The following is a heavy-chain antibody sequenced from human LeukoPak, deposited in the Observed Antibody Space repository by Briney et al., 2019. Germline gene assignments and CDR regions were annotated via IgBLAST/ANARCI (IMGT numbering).Heavy chain of an antibody. J-gene: IGHJ6*03. CDR1: GFTFSSYS. V-gene: IGHV3-21*01. CDR3: AREGSPDYYYMDV. CDR2: ISSSSSYI. Sequence: GGSLRLSCAASGFTFSSYSMNWVRQAPGKGLEWVSSISSSSSYIYYADSVKGPFTISRDKAKNSLYLQMNSLRAEDTAVYYCAREGSPDYYYMDVWGKGTTVTVSS. D-gene: IGHD2-15*01.